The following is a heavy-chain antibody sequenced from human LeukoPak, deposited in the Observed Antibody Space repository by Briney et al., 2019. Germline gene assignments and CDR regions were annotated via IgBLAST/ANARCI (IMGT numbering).Heavy chain of an antibody. V-gene: IGHV3-9*01. D-gene: IGHD3-22*01. J-gene: IGHJ4*02. CDR3: AKNYYDSSGYYYGLDY. CDR2: ISWNSGSI. Sequence: SGGSLRLSCAASGFTFDDYAMHWVRQAPGKGLEWVSGISWNSGSIGYADSVKGRFTISRDNAKNSLYLQMNSLRAEDTALYYCAKNYYDSSGYYYGLDYWGQGTLVTVSS. CDR1: GFTFDDYA.